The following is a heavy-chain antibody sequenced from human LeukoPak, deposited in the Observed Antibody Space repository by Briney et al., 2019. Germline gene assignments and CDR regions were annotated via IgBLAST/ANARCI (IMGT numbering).Heavy chain of an antibody. J-gene: IGHJ4*02. V-gene: IGHV4-39*01. CDR3: AGGVTYYYFDY. D-gene: IGHD2-21*02. CDR2: IYYSGST. Sequence: SGTLSLTCTVSGGSISSSSYYWGWIRQPPGTGLEWIGSIYYSGSTYYNPSLKSRVTISVDTSKNQFSLKVTSVIAADTAVYYCAGGVTYYYFDYWGQGTLVTVSS. CDR1: GGSISSSSYY.